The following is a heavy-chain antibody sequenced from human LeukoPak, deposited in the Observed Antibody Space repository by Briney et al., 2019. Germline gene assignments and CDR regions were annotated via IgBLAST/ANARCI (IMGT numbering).Heavy chain of an antibody. V-gene: IGHV1-69*01. CDR3: ARWLQATFDY. J-gene: IGHJ4*02. D-gene: IGHD5-24*01. Sequence: ASVKVSCKASGGTFSSYAISWVRQAPGQGLEWMGGIIPIFGTANYAQKFQGRVTITADESTSTAYMELSILRSEDTAVYYCARWLQATFDYWGQGTLVTVSS. CDR2: IIPIFGTA. CDR1: GGTFSSYA.